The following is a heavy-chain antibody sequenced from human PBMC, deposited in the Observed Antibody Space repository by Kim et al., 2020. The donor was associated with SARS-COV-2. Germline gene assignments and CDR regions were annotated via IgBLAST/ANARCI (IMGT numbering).Heavy chain of an antibody. V-gene: IGHV3-15*01. CDR3: ATVYGRYYYAKDV. Sequence: GGSLRLSCAASGFTFSNAWMSWVSQAPGNGLEWVGRIKNKIDGGTIDYAAPVRGRFTISRDDSKATVYLQMNNLKTEDTGVYYCATVYGRYYYAKDVWGHGTTVTVSS. CDR1: GFTFSNAW. J-gene: IGHJ6*02. CDR2: IKNKIDGGTI. D-gene: IGHD3-10*01.